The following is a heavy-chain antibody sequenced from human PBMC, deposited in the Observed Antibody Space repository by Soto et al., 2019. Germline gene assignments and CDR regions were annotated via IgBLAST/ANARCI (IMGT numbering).Heavy chain of an antibody. CDR3: ARGPHIAVDHYKKYYFDY. J-gene: IGHJ4*02. CDR2: INPSAGTT. V-gene: IGHV1-46*01. CDR1: GYTFTNYF. D-gene: IGHD2-15*01. Sequence: ASVKVSCKASGYTFTNYFMHCLRQAPGQGLEWMGIINPSAGTTRFAQKFQDRVTMTRDTSTSTLYMGLSSLRSDGTAVYYCARGPHIAVDHYKKYYFDYWGQGTQVTVSS.